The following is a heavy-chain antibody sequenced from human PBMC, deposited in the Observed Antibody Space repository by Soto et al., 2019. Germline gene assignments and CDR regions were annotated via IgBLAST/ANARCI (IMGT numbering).Heavy chain of an antibody. Sequence: GGSLRLSCAASGFTFSDYYMSWIRQAPGKGLGWVSYISSSSSYTNYADSVKGRFTISRDNAKNSLYLQMNSLRAEDTALYYCAREDYGDYVSYYYGMDVWGQGTTVTVSS. V-gene: IGHV3-11*06. CDR3: AREDYGDYVSYYYGMDV. D-gene: IGHD4-17*01. J-gene: IGHJ6*02. CDR2: ISSSSSYT. CDR1: GFTFSDYY.